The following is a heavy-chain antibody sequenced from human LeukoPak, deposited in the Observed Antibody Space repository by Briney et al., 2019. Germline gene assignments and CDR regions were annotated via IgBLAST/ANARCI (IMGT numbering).Heavy chain of an antibody. Sequence: SETLSLTCTVSGGSISSYYWSWIRQPPGKGLEWIGYIYYSGSTNYNPSLKSRVTISVDTSKNQFSLKLSSVTAADTAVYYCATYQYVWGSYHFDYWGQGSLVTVAS. CDR3: ATYQYVWGSYHFDY. CDR1: GGSISSYY. D-gene: IGHD3-16*01. J-gene: IGHJ4*02. V-gene: IGHV4-59*01. CDR2: IYYSGST.